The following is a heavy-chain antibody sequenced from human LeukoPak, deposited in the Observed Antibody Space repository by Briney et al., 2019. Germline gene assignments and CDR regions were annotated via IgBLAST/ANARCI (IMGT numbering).Heavy chain of an antibody. V-gene: IGHV1-69*02. CDR3: AANAVSRDGYNFDY. Sequence: SVKVSCKASGGTFSSYTISWVRQAPGQGLEWMGRIIPILGIANYAQKFQGRVTITADKSTSTAYTELSSLRSEDTAVYYCAANAVSRDGYNFDYWGQGTLVTVSS. J-gene: IGHJ4*02. D-gene: IGHD5-24*01. CDR2: IIPILGIA. CDR1: GGTFSSYT.